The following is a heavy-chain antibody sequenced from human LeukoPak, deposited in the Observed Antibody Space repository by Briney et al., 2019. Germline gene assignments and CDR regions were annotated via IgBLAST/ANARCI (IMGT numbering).Heavy chain of an antibody. CDR3: ARGDGRGRSDGAT. J-gene: IGHJ1*01. V-gene: IGHV3-7*01. D-gene: IGHD6-19*01. Sequence: GGSLRLSCAASGFNFNSYMGWVRQAPEDGLEWVAIINRDETDIYYVDSVKGRFTISRDNAKSSLFLEMNSLRVEDTGAYYCARGDGRGRSDGATWGPGTLVTVSS. CDR2: INRDETDI. CDR1: GFNFNSY.